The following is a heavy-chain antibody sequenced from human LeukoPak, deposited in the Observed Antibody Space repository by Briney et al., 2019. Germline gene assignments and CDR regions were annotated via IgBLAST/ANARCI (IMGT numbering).Heavy chain of an antibody. CDR3: ARQYSSSWYLWASFDY. V-gene: IGHV3-48*03. CDR1: GFSFSSYE. Sequence: PGGSLRLSCAASGFSFSSYEMNWVRQAPGKGLEWVSYISSSGSTKYYADSVKGRFTISRDNSKNTLYLQMNSLRAEDTAVYYCARQYSSSWYLWASFDYWGQGTLVTVSS. J-gene: IGHJ4*02. CDR2: ISSSGSTK. D-gene: IGHD6-13*01.